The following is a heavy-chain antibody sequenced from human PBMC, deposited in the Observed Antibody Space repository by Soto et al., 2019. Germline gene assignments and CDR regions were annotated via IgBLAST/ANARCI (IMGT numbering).Heavy chain of an antibody. CDR3: ARTIVGATRDAFDI. CDR1: GFTFSSYA. CDR2: ITNSGGST. D-gene: IGHD1-26*01. J-gene: IGHJ3*02. Sequence: EVQLLESGGGLVQPGGSLRLSCAASGFTFSSYALSWVRQAPGKGLEWVSSITNSGGSTYYADSVKGRFIISRDNSKNTLYLQMNSLRAEDTAVYYCARTIVGATRDAFDIWGQGTMVTV. V-gene: IGHV3-23*01.